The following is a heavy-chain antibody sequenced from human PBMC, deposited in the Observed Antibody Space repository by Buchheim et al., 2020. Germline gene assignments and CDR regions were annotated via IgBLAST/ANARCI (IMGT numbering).Heavy chain of an antibody. D-gene: IGHD4-17*01. CDR3: AKAHYGDYGGGFDS. CDR1: GFSFGDYA. V-gene: IGHV3-9*01. Sequence: EVQLVESGGALVQPGRSLRLSCAASGFSFGDYAIHWVRQAPGKGLEWVSGVSWNSGVIEYADSVRGRFTVSRDNAQNSLYLEMDRLRPEDTALYYCAKAHYGDYGGGFDSWGQGT. CDR2: VSWNSGVI. J-gene: IGHJ4*02.